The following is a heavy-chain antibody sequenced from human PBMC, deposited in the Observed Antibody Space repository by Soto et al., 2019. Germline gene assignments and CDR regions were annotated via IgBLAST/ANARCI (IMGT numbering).Heavy chain of an antibody. Sequence: EVRLVESGGGLVKPGGSLRLSCAASGFTFNKYSMNWVRQAPGKGLEWVSSITSKTGDQYYADSVKGRFIISRDNTKNSLSLQVTRLRDEDTAVYYCARDLMPNDRGLGDLAYWGQGTLVTVSS. J-gene: IGHJ4*02. CDR2: ITSKTGDQ. CDR1: GFTFNKYS. CDR3: ARDLMPNDRGLGDLAY. V-gene: IGHV3-21*06. D-gene: IGHD3-22*01.